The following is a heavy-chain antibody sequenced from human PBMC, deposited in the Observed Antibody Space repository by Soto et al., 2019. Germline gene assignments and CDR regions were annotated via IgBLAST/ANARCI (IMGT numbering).Heavy chain of an antibody. V-gene: IGHV1-3*01. D-gene: IGHD3-22*01. CDR1: GYTFTSYG. Sequence: ASVKVSCKASGYTFTSYGIHWVRQAPGQRLEWTGWINAGNGNTKYSEKFQGRVTITRDTSASTAYLELSSLRPEDTAVYYCARDPNDSSAYYHHYYYGMDVWGQGTTVTVSS. J-gene: IGHJ6*02. CDR2: INAGNGNT. CDR3: ARDPNDSSAYYHHYYYGMDV.